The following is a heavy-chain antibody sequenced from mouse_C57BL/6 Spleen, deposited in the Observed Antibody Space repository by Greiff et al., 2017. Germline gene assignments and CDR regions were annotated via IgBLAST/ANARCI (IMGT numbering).Heavy chain of an antibody. J-gene: IGHJ2*01. V-gene: IGHV1-69*01. CDR3: ARSGDSNFLFDY. Sequence: QVRLQQPGAELVMPGASVKLSCKASGYTFTSYWMHWVKQRPGQGLEWIGEIDPSDSYTNYNQKFKGKSTLTVDKSSSTAYMQLSSLTSEDSAVYYCARSGDSNFLFDYWGQGTTLTVSS. CDR1: GYTFTSYW. D-gene: IGHD2-5*01. CDR2: IDPSDSYT.